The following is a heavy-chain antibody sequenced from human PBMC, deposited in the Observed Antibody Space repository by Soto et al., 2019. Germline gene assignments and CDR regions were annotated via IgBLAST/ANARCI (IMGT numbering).Heavy chain of an antibody. CDR1: GGTFSSYA. CDR2: IIPIFGTA. Sequence: QVQLVQSGAEVKKPGSSVKVSCKASGGTFSSYAISWVRQAPGQGLEWMGGIIPIFGTANYAQKFQGRVTITADKSTSTAYMELSSLRSEDTAVYYCARVERRYCSSTSCTRDYYYYYGMDVWGQGTTVTVSS. J-gene: IGHJ6*02. V-gene: IGHV1-69*06. CDR3: ARVERRYCSSTSCTRDYYYYYGMDV. D-gene: IGHD2-2*01.